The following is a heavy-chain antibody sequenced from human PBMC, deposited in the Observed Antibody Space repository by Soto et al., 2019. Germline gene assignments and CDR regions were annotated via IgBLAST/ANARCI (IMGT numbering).Heavy chain of an antibody. Sequence: EDLSLTSTASGRTFSSYYCSWIRQHPGKGLAWIVNIDCSGSTNYNPSLKGRVARSVDTAKNLFSLERSSVTAADTAVDYCARVGGDYCDSSGPWGYYGMDVWGQGTTVTVSS. CDR1: GRTFSSYY. J-gene: IGHJ6*02. D-gene: IGHD3-22*01. CDR2: IDCSGST. V-gene: IGHV4-59*01. CDR3: ARVGGDYCDSSGPWGYYGMDV.